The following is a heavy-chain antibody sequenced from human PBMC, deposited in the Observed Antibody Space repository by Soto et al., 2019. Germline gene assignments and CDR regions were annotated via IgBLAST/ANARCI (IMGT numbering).Heavy chain of an antibody. J-gene: IGHJ6*03. CDR3: ARHSEDSSSWGISPYYYYYMDV. D-gene: IGHD6-13*01. V-gene: IGHV4-39*01. CDR1: GGSISSSSYY. Sequence: QLQLQESGPGLVKPSETLSLTCTVSGGSISSSSYYWGWIRQPPGKGLEWIGSIYYSGSTYYNPSLQSRVTISVDTSKNQFSLKLSSVTAADTAVYYCARHSEDSSSWGISPYYYYYMDVWGKGTTVTVSS. CDR2: IYYSGST.